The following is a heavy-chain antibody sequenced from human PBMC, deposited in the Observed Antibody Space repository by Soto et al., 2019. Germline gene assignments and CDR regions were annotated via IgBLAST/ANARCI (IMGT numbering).Heavy chain of an antibody. V-gene: IGHV3-23*01. J-gene: IGHJ6*02. D-gene: IGHD3-10*01. Sequence: EVQLLESGGGLVQPGGSLRLSCAASGFTFSSYAMSWVRQAPGKGLEWVSAISGSGDSTYYADSVKGRFTISRDNSKNTLYLQMNSLRAEDTAVYYCANALPGGLYYGMDVWGQGTTVTVSS. CDR3: ANALPGGLYYGMDV. CDR2: ISGSGDST. CDR1: GFTFSSYA.